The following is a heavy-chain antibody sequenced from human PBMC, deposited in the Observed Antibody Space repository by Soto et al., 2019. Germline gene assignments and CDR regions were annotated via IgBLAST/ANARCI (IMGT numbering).Heavy chain of an antibody. CDR1: GFTFSSYA. CDR3: AKDPIFEFVGRDEYFQH. Sequence: EVQLLESGGGLVQPGGSLRLSCAASGFTFSSYAMSWVRQAPGKGLEWVSAISGSGGSTYYADSVKGRFTISRDNSKNTLYLQMNSLRAEDTAVYYCAKDPIFEFVGRDEYFQHWGQGTLVTVSS. J-gene: IGHJ1*01. V-gene: IGHV3-23*01. CDR2: ISGSGGST. D-gene: IGHD3-10*01.